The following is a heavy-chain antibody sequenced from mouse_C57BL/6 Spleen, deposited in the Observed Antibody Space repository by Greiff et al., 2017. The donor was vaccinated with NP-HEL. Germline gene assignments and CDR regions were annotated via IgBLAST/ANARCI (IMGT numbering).Heavy chain of an antibody. CDR1: GYTFTSYT. V-gene: IGHV1-4*01. CDR3: ARRISTGGYAMDY. D-gene: IGHD4-1*02. CDR2: INPSSGYT. Sequence: VQLQQSGAELARPGASVQMSCKASGYTFTSYTMHWVKQRPGQGLEWIGYINPSSGYTKYNQKFKDKATLTADKSSSTAYMQLSSLTSEDSAVYYCARRISTGGYAMDYWGQGTSVTVSS. J-gene: IGHJ4*01.